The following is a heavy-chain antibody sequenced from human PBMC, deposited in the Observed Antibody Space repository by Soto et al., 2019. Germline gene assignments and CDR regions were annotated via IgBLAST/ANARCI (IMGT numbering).Heavy chain of an antibody. Sequence: PGESLKISCKGSGYSFTSYWIGWVRQMPGKGLEWMGIIYPGDSDTRYSPSFQGQVTISADKSISTAYLQWSSLKASDTAMYYCASPSLSSGTTDYDAFDICGLGEIVTFSS. J-gene: IGHJ3*02. V-gene: IGHV5-51*01. D-gene: IGHD3-22*01. CDR2: IYPGDSDT. CDR1: GYSFTSYW. CDR3: ASPSLSSGTTDYDAFDI.